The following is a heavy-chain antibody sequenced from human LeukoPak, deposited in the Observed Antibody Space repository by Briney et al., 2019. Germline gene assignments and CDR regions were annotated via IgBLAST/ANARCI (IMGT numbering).Heavy chain of an antibody. CDR1: GFTFSSYS. Sequence: PGGSLRLSCAASGFTFSSYSMNWVRQAPGKGLEWVSSISSSSSYIYYADSVKGRFTISRDNAKNSLYLQMNSLRAEDTAVYYCARDIISPYYYHGMDVWGQGTTVTVSS. J-gene: IGHJ6*02. D-gene: IGHD1-14*01. CDR3: ARDIISPYYYHGMDV. CDR2: ISSSSSYI. V-gene: IGHV3-21*01.